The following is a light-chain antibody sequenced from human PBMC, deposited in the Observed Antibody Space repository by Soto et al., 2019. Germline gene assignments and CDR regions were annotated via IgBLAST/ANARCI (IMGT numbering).Light chain of an antibody. V-gene: IGKV3-11*01. CDR3: QQRSNWPSIT. CDR1: QSVSSY. Sequence: EIVLTQSPATLSSFPGDRVTLSCRASQSVSSYLAWYQQKPGQSPRLLIYDASTRAPDIPARFSGSGTGTDFTLTISSLEPEDSAVYHCQQRSNWPSITFGQGTRLEIK. J-gene: IGKJ5*01. CDR2: DAS.